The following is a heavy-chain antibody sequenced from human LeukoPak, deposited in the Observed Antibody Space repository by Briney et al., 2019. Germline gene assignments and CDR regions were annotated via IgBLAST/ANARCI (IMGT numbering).Heavy chain of an antibody. CDR1: GGTFSSYA. D-gene: IGHD2-21*01. Sequence: SVKVSCKASGGTFSSYAISWVRQAPGQGLEWMGRIIPILGIANYAQKFQGRVTITADKSTSTAYMELSSLRSEDTAVYYRARDLGGYSGYYYYGMDVWGQGTTVTVSS. CDR3: ARDLGGYSGYYYYGMDV. CDR2: IIPILGIA. V-gene: IGHV1-69*04. J-gene: IGHJ6*02.